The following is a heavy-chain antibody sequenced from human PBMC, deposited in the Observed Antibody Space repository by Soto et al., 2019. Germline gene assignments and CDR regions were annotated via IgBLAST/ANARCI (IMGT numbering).Heavy chain of an antibody. Sequence: QVQLVVSGGGVVQPRRSLRLSCAASGFSFRSYGMHWVRQAPGKGLEWVAVIWYDGSNKYYADSVKGRFTISRDNSKNTLYLQMNSLRAEDTAVYYCAREGGYSYGYGMDVWGQGTTVTVSS. J-gene: IGHJ6*02. D-gene: IGHD5-18*01. V-gene: IGHV3-33*01. CDR1: GFSFRSYG. CDR2: IWYDGSNK. CDR3: AREGGYSYGYGMDV.